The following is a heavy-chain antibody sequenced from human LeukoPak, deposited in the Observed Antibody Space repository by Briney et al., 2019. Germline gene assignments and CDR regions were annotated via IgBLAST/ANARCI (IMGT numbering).Heavy chain of an antibody. CDR2: INLHGSVI. J-gene: IGHJ4*02. CDR1: GFTFSGYW. CDR3: ATSDDSSGSD. Sequence: PGGPLRLSCAASGFTFSGYWMSWIRQAPGKGLEWVANINLHGSVIHYVDSVKGRFTISRDNAKNLLYLQMNYLRAEDTALYYCATSDDSSGSDWGQGTLVTVSS. D-gene: IGHD3-22*01. V-gene: IGHV3-7*01.